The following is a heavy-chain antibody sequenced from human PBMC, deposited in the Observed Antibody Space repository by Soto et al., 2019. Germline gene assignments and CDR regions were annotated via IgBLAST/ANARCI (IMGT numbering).Heavy chain of an antibody. CDR1: GDSISSGDYY. CDR3: ASDFTRSSSPPGPLEY. CDR2: IDYSGNT. Sequence: QVQLRESGPGLVKPSQTLSLTCTVSGDSISSGDYYWSWIRQPPGKGLEWIGCIDYSGNTYYNPSLKPRFSPSVATSKNQFSLQLSSVTVADTALYYCASDFTRSSSPPGPLEYWGLGPLVTVSS. V-gene: IGHV4-30-4*01. J-gene: IGHJ4*02. D-gene: IGHD6-13*01.